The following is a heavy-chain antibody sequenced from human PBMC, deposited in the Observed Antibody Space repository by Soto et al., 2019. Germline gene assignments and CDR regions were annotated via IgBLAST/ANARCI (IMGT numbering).Heavy chain of an antibody. D-gene: IGHD5-12*01. Sequence: PXATLSLTCTVSGASISSGDYFWSWIRQSPGKGLEWIGYIYDSGSSYYNPSLKSRVTMSVDTSKNQFSLKLRSVTAADTAVYYCAREKGYISGPKNFDYWGQGTLVTVSS. CDR1: GASISSGDYF. V-gene: IGHV4-30-4*01. CDR2: IYDSGSS. CDR3: AREKGYISGPKNFDY. J-gene: IGHJ4*02.